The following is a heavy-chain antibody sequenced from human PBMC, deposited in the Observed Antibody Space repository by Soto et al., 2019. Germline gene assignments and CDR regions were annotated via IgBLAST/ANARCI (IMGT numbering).Heavy chain of an antibody. Sequence: QITLKESGPTLVKPTQTLTLTCTFSGFSLSTSGVGVGWIRQPPGKTLEWLALIYWDDDKRYSPSLKSRLTITKDTSKNQVVLTMTNMDPVDTATYYCAHRRSCTSTSCYSNWFDPWGQGTLVTVS. V-gene: IGHV2-5*02. CDR2: IYWDDDK. D-gene: IGHD2-2*01. J-gene: IGHJ5*02. CDR1: GFSLSTSGVG. CDR3: AHRRSCTSTSCYSNWFDP.